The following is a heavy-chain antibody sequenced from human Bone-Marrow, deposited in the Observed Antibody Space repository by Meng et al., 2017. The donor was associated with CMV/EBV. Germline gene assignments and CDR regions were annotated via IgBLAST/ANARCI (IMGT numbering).Heavy chain of an antibody. CDR1: GYTFTGYY. CDR3: ARDTHGWNYYDY. D-gene: IGHD2-15*01. CDR2: INPNSGGT. V-gene: IGHV1-2*02. Sequence: ASVKVSCKASGYTFTGYYMHWVRQAPGQGLEWMGWINPNSGGTNYAQKFQGRVTITTDESTSTAYMELSSLRSEDTAVYYCARDTHGWNYYDYWGQGTLVTVYS. J-gene: IGHJ4*02.